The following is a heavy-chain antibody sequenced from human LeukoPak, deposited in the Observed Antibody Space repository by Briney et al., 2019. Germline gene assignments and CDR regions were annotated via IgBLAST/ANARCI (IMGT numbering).Heavy chain of an antibody. V-gene: IGHV3-11*04. J-gene: IGHJ4*02. CDR3: VRDPGTTSDV. D-gene: IGHD1-1*01. CDR2: VSHSGRLV. Sequence: GGSRRLSCVISGLSVSDYDMSGIRQPPGGGLEWVSYVSHSGRLVKYKESVKGRFTMSRDLAKNSLYLQMDSLRDEDTAVYYCVRDPGTTSDVWGQGTLVTVSS. CDR1: GLSVSDYD.